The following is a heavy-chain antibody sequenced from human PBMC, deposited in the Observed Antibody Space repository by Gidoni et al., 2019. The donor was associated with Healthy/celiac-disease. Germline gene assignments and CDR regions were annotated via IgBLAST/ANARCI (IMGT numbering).Heavy chain of an antibody. J-gene: IGHJ6*02. V-gene: IGHV1-2*04. CDR1: GYTFTGDY. CDR2: INPNSGGT. D-gene: IGHD1-26*01. Sequence: QVQLVQSGAEVKKPGASVKVSCKASGYTFTGDYMHWVRQAPGQGLEWMGWINPNSGGTNYAQKFQGWVTMTRDTSISTAYMELSRLRSDDTAVYYCARDRSGSYFGRYYYGMDVWGQGTTVTVSS. CDR3: ARDRSGSYFGRYYYGMDV.